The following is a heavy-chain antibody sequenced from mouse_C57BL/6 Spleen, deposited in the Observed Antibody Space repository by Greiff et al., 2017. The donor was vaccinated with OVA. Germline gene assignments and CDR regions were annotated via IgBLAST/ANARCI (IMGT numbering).Heavy chain of an antibody. J-gene: IGHJ3*01. D-gene: IGHD2-3*01. CDR3: ARHDDSRGFAY. CDR2: ISSGSSTI. CDR1: GFTFSDYG. V-gene: IGHV5-17*01. Sequence: EVKLMESGGGLVKPGGSLKLSCAASGFTFSDYGMHWVRQAPEKGLEWVAYISSGSSTIYYADTVKGRFTISRDNAKNTLFLQITSLRSEDTAMYYCARHDDSRGFAYWGKGTLVTVSA.